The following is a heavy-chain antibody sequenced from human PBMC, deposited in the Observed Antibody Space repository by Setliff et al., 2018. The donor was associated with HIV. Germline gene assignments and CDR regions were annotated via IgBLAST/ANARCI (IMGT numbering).Heavy chain of an antibody. Sequence: ASVKVSCKASGYTFTTYAMHWVRQAPGQRLEWMGWINAGNGNTKYSQKFQGRVTITRDTSASTAYMDLSGLRSEDTAVYYCARDNCYYYMDVWGKGTTVTVSS. V-gene: IGHV1-3*01. CDR3: ARDNCYYYMDV. J-gene: IGHJ6*03. CDR1: GYTFTTYA. CDR2: INAGNGNT.